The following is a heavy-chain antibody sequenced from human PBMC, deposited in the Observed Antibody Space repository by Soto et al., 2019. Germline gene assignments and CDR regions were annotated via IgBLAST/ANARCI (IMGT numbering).Heavy chain of an antibody. J-gene: IGHJ6*02. V-gene: IGHV1-69*13. CDR3: GSVGYCSSTNCLFYYYHYGMDV. D-gene: IGHD2-2*03. Sequence: ASVKVSCKASGGTFSSHAISWVRQAPGRGLEWMGGIIPIFGTTNYAQNFRARVTITADESTSTAYMELSSLTSEDTAVYYCGSVGYCSSTNCLFYYYHYGMDVWGQGTTVTVSS. CDR1: GGTFSSHA. CDR2: IIPIFGTT.